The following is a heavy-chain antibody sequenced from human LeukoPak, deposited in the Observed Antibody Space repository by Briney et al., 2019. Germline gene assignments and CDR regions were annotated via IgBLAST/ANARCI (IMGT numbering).Heavy chain of an antibody. CDR1: GFTFSSYS. V-gene: IGHV3-21*01. J-gene: IGHJ4*02. D-gene: IGHD5-18*01. CDR2: ISSSSSYI. Sequence: GGSLRLSCAASGFTFSSYSMNWVRQAPGKGLEWVSSISSSSSYIYYADSVKGRFTISRDNAKNSLYLQMNSLRAEDTAVYYCARDQIQLWPLYYFDYWGQGTLVTVSS. CDR3: ARDQIQLWPLYYFDY.